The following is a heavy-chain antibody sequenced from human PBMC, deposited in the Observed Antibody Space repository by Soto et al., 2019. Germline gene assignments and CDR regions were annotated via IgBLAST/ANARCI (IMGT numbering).Heavy chain of an antibody. CDR2: IYSSGST. CDR3: ARGMGYYGSGSYYYYYMDV. Sequence: QVQLQESGPGLVKPSETLSLTCTVSGGSISSYYGSWVRQPPGKGLEWIGDIYSSGSTNYNPSLKSRVTISVDTSKNQCSRKLSSVTAVDTAVYHCARGMGYYGSGSYYYYYMDVWGKGTTVSVS. D-gene: IGHD3-10*01. V-gene: IGHV4-59*01. J-gene: IGHJ6*03. CDR1: GGSISSYY.